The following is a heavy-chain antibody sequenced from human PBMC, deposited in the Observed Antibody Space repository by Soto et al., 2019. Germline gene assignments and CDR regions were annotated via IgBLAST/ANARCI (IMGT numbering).Heavy chain of an antibody. J-gene: IGHJ4*02. CDR2: ISYDGSNK. Sequence: QVQLVESGGGVVQPGRSLRLSCAASGFTFSSYGMHWVRQAPGKGLEWVAVISYDGSNKYYADSVKGRFTISRDNSKNTLYLQINSLRAEDTAVYYCAKGTTPKGSYFDYWGQGTLVTVSS. CDR3: AKGTTPKGSYFDY. D-gene: IGHD3-10*01. V-gene: IGHV3-30*18. CDR1: GFTFSSYG.